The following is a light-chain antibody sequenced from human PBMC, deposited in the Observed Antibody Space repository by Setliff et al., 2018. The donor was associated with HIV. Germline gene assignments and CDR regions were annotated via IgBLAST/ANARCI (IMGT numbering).Light chain of an antibody. CDR2: QNT. V-gene: IGLV3-1*01. CDR3: QAYDISTSWV. CDR1: NLWNRY. Sequence: SYELTQPPSVSVSPGQTASIACSGDNLWNRYTSWYQQRPGRSPVLVIYQNTRRPSGIPGRFSGSKSGNTATLTISGTQAIDEADYYCQAYDISTSWVFGTGTKVTVL. J-gene: IGLJ1*01.